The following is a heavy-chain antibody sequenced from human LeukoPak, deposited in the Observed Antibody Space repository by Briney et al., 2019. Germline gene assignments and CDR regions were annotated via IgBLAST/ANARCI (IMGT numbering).Heavy chain of an antibody. CDR1: GFTFSTYL. V-gene: IGHV3-30-3*01. D-gene: IGHD4-17*01. CDR3: ASRRGKLRDGDLRY. J-gene: IGHJ4*02. CDR2: ISYDGSNK. Sequence: GGSLRLSCAASGFTFSTYLMHWVRPAPGKGLEWVSLISYDGSNKYYADSVKGRFTISRDNSKKTLYLQMNSLRAEDTAMYYCASRRGKLRDGDLRYWGQGTLVTVSS.